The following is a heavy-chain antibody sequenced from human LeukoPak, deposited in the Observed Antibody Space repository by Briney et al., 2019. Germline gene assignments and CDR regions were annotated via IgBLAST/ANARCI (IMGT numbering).Heavy chain of an antibody. CDR2: MSSSASTT. J-gene: IGHJ4*02. D-gene: IGHD2-21*02. CDR1: RFPSSDDY. Sequence: GRPLRLSCAASRFPSSDDYMSWIRPAPGTGLDRVSYMSSSASTTYYANSVKGRFTISRDNAKNSLYLQMNSLRAEDTAVYYCAREGAKNCGGDCSVDYWGQGTLVTVSS. V-gene: IGHV3-11*04. CDR3: AREGAKNCGGDCSVDY.